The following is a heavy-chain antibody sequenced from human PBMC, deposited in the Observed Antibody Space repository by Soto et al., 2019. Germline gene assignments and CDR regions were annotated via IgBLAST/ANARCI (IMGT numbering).Heavy chain of an antibody. Sequence: GASVKVSCKASGGTFSRYTITWVRQAPGQGLEGMGGIITIFDTKNYAKKFQGRITTTADKSTSTAYMELSSLRSEDTAVYYYARWAPPRRYSGTWYPVGGDGLDVWGQGTTVTVSS. J-gene: IGHJ6*02. CDR2: IITIFDTK. V-gene: IGHV1-69*06. D-gene: IGHD6-13*01. CDR1: GGTFSRYT. CDR3: ARWAPPRRYSGTWYPVGGDGLDV.